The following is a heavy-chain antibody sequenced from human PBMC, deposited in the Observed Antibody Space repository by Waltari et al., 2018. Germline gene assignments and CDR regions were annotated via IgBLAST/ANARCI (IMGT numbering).Heavy chain of an antibody. CDR1: GGSISSSSHF. J-gene: IGHJ5*02. Sequence: QLQLQESGPGLVKPSETLSLSCTVSGGSISSSSHFWGWIRQSPGKGREWIGSIYYSGRTYYNPSLKSRVTISVDTSKNKFSLKLRSVTAADTAVFYCARQRGYCSGGSCYTPPDWFDPWGQGILITVSS. CDR2: IYYSGRT. V-gene: IGHV4-39*01. CDR3: ARQRGYCSGGSCYTPPDWFDP. D-gene: IGHD2-15*01.